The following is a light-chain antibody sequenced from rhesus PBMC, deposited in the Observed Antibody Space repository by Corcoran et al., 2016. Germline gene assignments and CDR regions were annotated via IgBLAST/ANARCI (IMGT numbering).Light chain of an antibody. CDR2: GAS. J-gene: IGKJ2*01. CDR3: QQSSNLSPYS. Sequence: ETVVTQSPATLSLSPGERATLSCRASQSVGSYLAWYQQKPGQAPRFLIYGASSRATGIPDRFSGSGSGTDFTLTISSLEPEDVGVYYCQQSSNLSPYSFGQGTKVEIK. V-gene: IGKV3-24*04. CDR1: QSVGSY.